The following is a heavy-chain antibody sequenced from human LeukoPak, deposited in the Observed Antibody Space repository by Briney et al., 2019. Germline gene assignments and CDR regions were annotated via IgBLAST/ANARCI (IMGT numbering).Heavy chain of an antibody. CDR1: GGSISSGNYY. Sequence: SQTLSLTXSVSGGSISSGNYYWSWIRQPPGEGLEWIGFIYYSGSTYYNPSLKSRVTISVDTSKNHFSLKLSSVTAADTAVYYCARAGGINYYMDVWGKGTTVTVSS. D-gene: IGHD3-16*01. CDR2: IYYSGST. J-gene: IGHJ6*03. V-gene: IGHV4-30-4*08. CDR3: ARAGGINYYMDV.